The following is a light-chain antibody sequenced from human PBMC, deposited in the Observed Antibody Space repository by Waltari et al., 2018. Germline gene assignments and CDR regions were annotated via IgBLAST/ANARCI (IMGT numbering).Light chain of an antibody. CDR3: SSYTSSSTGVV. V-gene: IGLV2-14*03. J-gene: IGLJ2*01. CDR2: DVS. CDR1: SIDVGGYHY. Sequence: QSALTQPASVSGSPGQSITISCTGTSIDVGGYHYVPSYQQHPGKAPKLMIYDVSNRPSGVSNRFSGSKSGNTASLTISGLQAEDEADYYCSSYTSSSTGVVFGGGTKLTVL.